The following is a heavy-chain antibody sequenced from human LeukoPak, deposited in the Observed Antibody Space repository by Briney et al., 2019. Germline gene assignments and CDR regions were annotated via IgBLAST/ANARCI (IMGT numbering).Heavy chain of an antibody. V-gene: IGHV4-59*08. D-gene: IGHD3-3*01. CDR1: GGSISSYY. Sequence: PSETLSPTCTVSGGSISSYYWSWIRQPPGKGLEWIGYIYYTGTTDYNPSLKSRVTISVDTSKNQFSLKLSSVTAADTAVYYCASLNGSGYYFDYWGQGTLVTVSS. CDR3: ASLNGSGYYFDY. CDR2: IYYTGTT. J-gene: IGHJ4*02.